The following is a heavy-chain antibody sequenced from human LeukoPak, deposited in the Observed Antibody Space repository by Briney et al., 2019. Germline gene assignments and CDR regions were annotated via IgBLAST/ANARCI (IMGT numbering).Heavy chain of an antibody. J-gene: IGHJ4*02. CDR1: GYSFTNYW. CDR3: ARRAYSYGEYYFDY. V-gene: IGHV5-51*01. CDR2: IYPGDSDT. Sequence: GESLKISCKGSGYSFTNYWIGWVRQMPGKGLEWMAIIYPGDSDTRYSPSFQGQVTISADKSINTAYLQWSSLKASDTAMYYCARRAYSYGEYYFDYWGQGTLVTVPS. D-gene: IGHD5-18*01.